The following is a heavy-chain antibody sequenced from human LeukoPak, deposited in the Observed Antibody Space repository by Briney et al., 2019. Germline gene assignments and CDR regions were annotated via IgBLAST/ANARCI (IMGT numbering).Heavy chain of an antibody. CDR3: ARDRSCYYDSSGYFARAEGWFDP. CDR1: GGTFSSYA. D-gene: IGHD3-22*01. V-gene: IGHV1-69*13. J-gene: IGHJ5*02. Sequence: SVKVSCKASGGTFSSYAISWVRQAPGQGLEWMGGIIPIFGTANYAQKFQGRVTITADESTSTAYMELSSLRSEDTAVYYCARDRSCYYDSSGYFARAEGWFDPWGQGTLVTVSS. CDR2: IIPIFGTA.